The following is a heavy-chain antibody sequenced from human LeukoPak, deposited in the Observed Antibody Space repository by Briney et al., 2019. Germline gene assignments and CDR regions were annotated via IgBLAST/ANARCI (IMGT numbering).Heavy chain of an antibody. CDR3: ARGGYSGRFDP. CDR1: ADSINSSGHY. Sequence: PSETLSLTCTVSADSINSSGHYWAWIRQTPGKGLEWIGTIYHSGSTYYKLSFKSQVTISVDTSKNEFSLKLTAVTDADTAVYYCARGGYSGRFDPWGQGVLVTVSS. D-gene: IGHD5-18*01. V-gene: IGHV4-39*01. CDR2: IYHSGST. J-gene: IGHJ5*02.